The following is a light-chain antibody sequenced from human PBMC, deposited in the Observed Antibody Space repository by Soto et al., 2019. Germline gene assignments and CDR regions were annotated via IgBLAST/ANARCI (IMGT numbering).Light chain of an antibody. V-gene: IGKV1-6*01. CDR3: LQDRIYPWT. CDR1: QDIGNA. CDR2: AAS. J-gene: IGKJ1*01. Sequence: AIQMTQSPSSLSASVGDRVTITCRASQDIGNALGWYQQKPGQAPKLLLKAASSLQSGVPSRFSGSASGTEFTLTISNVQTEDLAAYYCLQDRIYPWTFGQGTKVEIK.